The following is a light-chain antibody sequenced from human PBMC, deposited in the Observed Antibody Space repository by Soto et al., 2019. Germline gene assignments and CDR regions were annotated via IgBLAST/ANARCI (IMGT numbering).Light chain of an antibody. V-gene: IGLV1-40*01. CDR1: SSNIGAGYA. Sequence: QSVLTQPPSVSEAPGQRVTISCTGSSSNIGAGYAAHWYQQVPGTAPKLLIYENNNRPSGVPDRFSGSKSGTSASLAITGLQAEYEAEYYCQFYDSSLSGYVFGTGTKVTVL. CDR2: ENN. CDR3: QFYDSSLSGYV. J-gene: IGLJ1*01.